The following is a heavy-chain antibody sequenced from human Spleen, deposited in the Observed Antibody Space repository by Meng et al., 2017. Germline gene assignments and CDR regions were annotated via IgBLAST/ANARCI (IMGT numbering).Heavy chain of an antibody. Sequence: QVALQQWGSGLLKPSESLSLTCVVSGGSFSDYSWSWNRQPPGKGLEWIGVINNSGSTNYNPSLESRATISVDTSQNNLYLKLSYVTAADSAVYYCARGPTTMAHDFDYWGQGTLVTVSS. CDR2: INNSGST. V-gene: IGHV4-34*01. D-gene: IGHD4-11*01. CDR3: ARGPTTMAHDFDY. CDR1: GGSFSDYS. J-gene: IGHJ4*02.